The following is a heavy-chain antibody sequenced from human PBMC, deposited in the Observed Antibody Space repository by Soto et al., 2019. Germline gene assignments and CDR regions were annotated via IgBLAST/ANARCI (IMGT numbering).Heavy chain of an antibody. V-gene: IGHV3-23*01. J-gene: IGHJ4*02. D-gene: IGHD1-26*01. CDR3: ATPGVMRATTPFDY. CDR2: ISGSGGST. Sequence: EVQLLESGGDLVQPGGSLRLSCAASGFTFSSYAMSWVRQAPGKGLEWVSTISGSGGSTYYAASVKGRFTISRDNSKNTLYLQMNSLRAEHTAVYYCATPGVMRATTPFDYCGQGTLVTVSS. CDR1: GFTFSSYA.